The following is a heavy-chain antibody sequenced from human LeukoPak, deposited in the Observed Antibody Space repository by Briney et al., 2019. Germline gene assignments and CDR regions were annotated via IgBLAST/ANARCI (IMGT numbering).Heavy chain of an antibody. Sequence: GGSLRLSCAASGFTFSSYAMSWVRQAPGKGLEWVSATSGSGGSTYYADSVKGRFTISRDNSKNTLYLQMNSLRAEDTAVYYCAKASDYDFGEAYWGQGTLVTVSS. CDR3: AKASDYDFGEAY. J-gene: IGHJ4*02. V-gene: IGHV3-23*01. CDR1: GFTFSSYA. D-gene: IGHD3-3*01. CDR2: TSGSGGST.